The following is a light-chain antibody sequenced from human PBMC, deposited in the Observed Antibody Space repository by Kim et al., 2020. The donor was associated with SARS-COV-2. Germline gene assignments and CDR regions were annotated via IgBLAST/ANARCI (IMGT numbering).Light chain of an antibody. CDR1: QTVSSNF. CDR2: DAS. J-gene: IGKJ3*01. Sequence: GERATLTCRASQTVSSNFLAWYQQKPGQAPRLLIYDASSGAAGIPDRVRGGGSGTDFTLTISGLEPEDSAVYFCQYYGSSPPRFSFGPGTRVDIK. CDR3: QYYGSSPPRFS. V-gene: IGKV3-20*01.